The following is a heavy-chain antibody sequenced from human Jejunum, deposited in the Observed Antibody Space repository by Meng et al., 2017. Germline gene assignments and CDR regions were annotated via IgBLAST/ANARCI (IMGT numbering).Heavy chain of an antibody. D-gene: IGHD3-22*01. CDR2: IYSGGRT. V-gene: IGHV4-39*07. Sequence: SETLSLTCRVSGYSISSSGYYWGCLRQPPGKGLEWLGNIYSGGRTYYNPSLKSRVTISKDTSKDQFSLRLSSVTAADTAVYFCARDYDDSSGVNWLDPWGQGTLVTVSS. CDR3: ARDYDDSSGVNWLDP. CDR1: GYSISSSGYY. J-gene: IGHJ5*02.